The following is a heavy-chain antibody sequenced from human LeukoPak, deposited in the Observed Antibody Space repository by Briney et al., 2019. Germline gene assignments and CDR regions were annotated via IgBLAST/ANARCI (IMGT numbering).Heavy chain of an antibody. Sequence: SETLSLTCTVSGGSVSSGSYYWNWIRQPPGKGLEWIGYIYYSGSTNYNPSLKSRVTISVDTSKNQFSLKLSSVTAADTAVYYCARGLRSGGSCCFDYWGQGTLVTVSS. D-gene: IGHD2-15*01. CDR1: GGSVSSGSYY. J-gene: IGHJ4*02. V-gene: IGHV4-61*01. CDR2: IYYSGST. CDR3: ARGLRSGGSCCFDY.